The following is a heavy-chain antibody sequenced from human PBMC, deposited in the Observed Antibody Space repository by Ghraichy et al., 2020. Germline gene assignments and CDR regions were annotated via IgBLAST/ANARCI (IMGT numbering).Heavy chain of an antibody. CDR2: SKNKANSYTT. D-gene: IGHD3/OR15-3a*01. Sequence: SLNISCAASGFIFSGHYMDWVRQAPGKGLEWVGRSKNKANSYTTEYAASVKGRFTISRDDSRSSLYLQMNSLKTEDTAVYYCGRWTAGAPDYWGQGTLVIVSS. CDR3: GRWTAGAPDY. CDR1: GFIFSGHY. J-gene: IGHJ4*02. V-gene: IGHV3-72*01.